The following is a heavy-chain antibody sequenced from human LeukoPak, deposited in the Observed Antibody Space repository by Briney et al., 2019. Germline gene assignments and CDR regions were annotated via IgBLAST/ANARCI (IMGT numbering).Heavy chain of an antibody. CDR3: ARDLASYQLRPFYGMDV. CDR2: ISAYNGNT. Sequence: ASVNVSCKASGYTFTSYGISWVRQAPGQGLEWMGWISAYNGNTNYAQKLQGRVTMTTDTSTSTAYMELRSLRSDDTAVYYCARDLASYQLRPFYGMDVWGQGTTVTVSS. CDR1: GYTFTSYG. J-gene: IGHJ6*02. V-gene: IGHV1-18*01. D-gene: IGHD2-2*01.